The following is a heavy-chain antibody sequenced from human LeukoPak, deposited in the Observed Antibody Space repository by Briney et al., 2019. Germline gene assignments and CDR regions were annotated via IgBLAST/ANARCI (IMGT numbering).Heavy chain of an antibody. J-gene: IGHJ4*02. D-gene: IGHD3-10*01. CDR2: TRNKANSYTT. CDR3: ARAVGRGGGFDY. V-gene: IGHV3-72*01. Sequence: GGSLRLSCAASGLTFSDHYMDWVRQAPGKGLEWVGRTRNKANSYTTEYAASVKGRFTISRDDSKNSLYLQMNSLKTEDTAVYYCARAVGRGGGFDYWGQGTLVTVSS. CDR1: GLTFSDHY.